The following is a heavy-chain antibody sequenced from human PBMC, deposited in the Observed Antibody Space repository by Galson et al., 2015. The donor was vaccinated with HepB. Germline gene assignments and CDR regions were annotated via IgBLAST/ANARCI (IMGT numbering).Heavy chain of an antibody. CDR1: GDSVSSNSAA. CDR2: TYYRSKWYN. CDR3: ARDRGLLWFGELFRGTRQNWFDP. D-gene: IGHD3-10*01. J-gene: IGHJ5*02. V-gene: IGHV6-1*01. Sequence: CAISGDSVSSNSAAWNWIRQSPSRGLEWLGRTYYRSKWYNDYAVSVKSRITINPDTSKNQFSLQLNSVIPEDTAVYYCARDRGLLWFGELFRGTRQNWFDPWGQGTLVTVSS.